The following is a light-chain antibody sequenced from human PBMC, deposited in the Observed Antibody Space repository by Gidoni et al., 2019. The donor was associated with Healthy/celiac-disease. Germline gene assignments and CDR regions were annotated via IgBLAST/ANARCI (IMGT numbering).Light chain of an antibody. J-gene: IGLJ2*01. CDR2: GNS. V-gene: IGLV1-40*01. Sequence: QSGLTQPPSASEAPGQSVTISCTGSSSNIAAGYDVHWYQQHPGTAPKLLIYGNSNRPSGVPDRFSGSKSGTSASLAITGLQAEDEADYYCQSYDSSLSGSVFGGGTKLTVL. CDR3: QSYDSSLSGSV. CDR1: SSNIAAGYD.